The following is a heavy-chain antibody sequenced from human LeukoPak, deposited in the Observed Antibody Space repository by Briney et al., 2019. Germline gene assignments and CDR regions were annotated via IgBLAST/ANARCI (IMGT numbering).Heavy chain of an antibody. Sequence: GGSLRLSCAPSGFTFSNAWMSWVRQAPGKGLEWVGHINSKTDGGTTDYAAPVKGRFTISRDDSKNTLYLQMNSLKIEDTAVYYCTAELIGTPPWAQGTLVTVSS. CDR2: INSKTDGGTT. CDR3: TAELIGTPP. D-gene: IGHD3-16*01. V-gene: IGHV3-15*01. CDR1: GFTFSNAW. J-gene: IGHJ5*02.